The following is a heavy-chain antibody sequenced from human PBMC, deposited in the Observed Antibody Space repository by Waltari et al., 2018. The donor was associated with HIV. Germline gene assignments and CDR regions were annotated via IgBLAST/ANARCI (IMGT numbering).Heavy chain of an antibody. CDR1: GFTFGDYA. D-gene: IGHD4-17*01. CDR2: IRSKAYGGTT. V-gene: IGHV3-49*04. CDR3: TRKHDYGEKNDY. J-gene: IGHJ4*02. Sequence: EVQLVESGGGLVQPGRSLRLSCTASGFTFGDYAMSWVRQAPGKGLEWVGFIRSKAYGGTTEYAASVKGRFTISRDDSKSIAYLQMNSLKTEDTAVYYCTRKHDYGEKNDYWGQGTLVTVSS.